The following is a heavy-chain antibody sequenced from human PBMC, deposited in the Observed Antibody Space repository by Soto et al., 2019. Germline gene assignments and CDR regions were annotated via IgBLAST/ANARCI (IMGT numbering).Heavy chain of an antibody. CDR2: ISSSSSTI. CDR1: GFTFSSYS. Sequence: GGSLRLSCAASGFTFSSYSMNWVRQAPGKGLEWVSYISSSSSTIYYADSVKGRFTISRDNAKNSLYLQMNSLRAEDTAVYYCARDRGDGYNFRGQGTLVTVSS. J-gene: IGHJ4*02. V-gene: IGHV3-48*01. D-gene: IGHD5-12*01. CDR3: ARDRGDGYNF.